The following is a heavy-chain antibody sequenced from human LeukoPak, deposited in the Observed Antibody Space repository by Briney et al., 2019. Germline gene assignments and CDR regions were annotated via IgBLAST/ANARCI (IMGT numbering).Heavy chain of an antibody. J-gene: IGHJ6*04. D-gene: IGHD3-3*01. V-gene: IGHV1-24*01. CDR1: GYTLTELY. CDR3: ATDRGFWSGQRGGWVV. Sequence: GASVKVSCKVSGYTLTELYMHWVRQAPGKGLEWMGGFDPEDGETIYAQKFQGRVTMTEDTSTDTAYMELSSLKSEDTAVYYCATDRGFWSGQRGGWVVWGKGTTVTVSS. CDR2: FDPEDGET.